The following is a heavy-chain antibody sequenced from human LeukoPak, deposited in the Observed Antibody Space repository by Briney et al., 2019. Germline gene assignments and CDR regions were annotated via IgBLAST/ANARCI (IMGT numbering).Heavy chain of an antibody. Sequence: GGSLRLSCAASGFTVSSKYMSWVRQAPGKGLEWVSSVTGSGGTPKYADSVKGRFTVSRDNSKNTLYLQMNSLRAEDTAVYYCASSVGGYYQHFDYWGQGTLVTVSS. J-gene: IGHJ4*02. CDR1: GFTVSSKY. CDR2: TGSGGTP. V-gene: IGHV3-53*01. D-gene: IGHD3-22*01. CDR3: ASSVGGYYQHFDY.